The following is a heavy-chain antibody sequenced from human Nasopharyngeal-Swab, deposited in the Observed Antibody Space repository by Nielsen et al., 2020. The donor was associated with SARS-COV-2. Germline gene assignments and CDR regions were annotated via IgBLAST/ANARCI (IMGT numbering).Heavy chain of an antibody. CDR3: ARGYIITKTDYYFDY. J-gene: IGHJ4*02. Sequence: GESLKISWAASGFTFSRYGMHWVRQAPGKGLEWVAVIWYDGSNKYYADSVKGRFTISRDNSKNTLYLQMNSLRAEDTAVYYCARGYIITKTDYYFDYWGQGTLVTVSS. CDR2: IWYDGSNK. D-gene: IGHD3-10*01. CDR1: GFTFSRYG. V-gene: IGHV3-33*01.